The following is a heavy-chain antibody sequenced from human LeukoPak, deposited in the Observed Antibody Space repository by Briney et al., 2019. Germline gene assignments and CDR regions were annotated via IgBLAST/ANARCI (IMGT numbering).Heavy chain of an antibody. Sequence: SQTLSLTCTVSGGTISSGDYYWTWIRQPPGKGLEWIGCIYYSGSTYYNPSLKSRLTISVDTSKNQFSLTLSSVNAADTAVYYCSRDVQTSGEASDIWGQGTMVTVSS. CDR3: SRDVQTSGEASDI. J-gene: IGHJ3*02. V-gene: IGHV4-30-4*01. CDR2: IYYSGST. CDR1: GGTISSGDYY. D-gene: IGHD4-11*01.